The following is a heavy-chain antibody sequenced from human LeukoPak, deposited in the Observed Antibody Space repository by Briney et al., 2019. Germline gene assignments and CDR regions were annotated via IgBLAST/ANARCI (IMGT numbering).Heavy chain of an antibody. CDR2: IIPIFGTA. V-gene: IGHV1-69*05. CDR1: GGTFSSYA. D-gene: IGHD6-13*01. Sequence: EASVKVSCKASGGTFSSYAISWVRQAPGQGLEWMGGIIPIFGTANYAQKFQGRVTITTDESTSTAYMELSSLRSEDTAVYYCAREGGYSSSLVFDYWGQGTLVTVSS. J-gene: IGHJ4*02. CDR3: AREGGYSSSLVFDY.